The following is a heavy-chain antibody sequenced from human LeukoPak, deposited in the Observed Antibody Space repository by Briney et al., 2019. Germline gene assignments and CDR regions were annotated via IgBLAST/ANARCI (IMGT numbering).Heavy chain of an antibody. CDR2: IYYSGST. CDR3: ARHLTIFGVVSPFDY. J-gene: IGHJ4*02. V-gene: IGHV4-39*01. Sequence: PSETLSLTCTVSGGSISSCSYYWGWIRQPPGKGLEWIESIYYSGSTYYNPSLKSRVTISVDTSKNQSSLKLSSVTAADTAVYYCARHLTIFGVVSPFDYWGQGTLLTVSS. D-gene: IGHD3-3*01. CDR1: GGSISSCSYY.